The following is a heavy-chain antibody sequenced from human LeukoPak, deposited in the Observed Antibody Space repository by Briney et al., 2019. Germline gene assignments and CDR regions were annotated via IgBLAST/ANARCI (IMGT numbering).Heavy chain of an antibody. Sequence: GGSLRLSCAASEFTFSTYAMLWVRQAPGKGLEWVAIISYDKSNKYYADSVKGRFTISRDNSKNTLYLQMNSLRAEDTAVYYCARERKQVVLLGRRVDYYYMDVWGKGTTVTVSS. CDR1: EFTFSTYA. CDR3: ARERKQVVLLGRRVDYYYMDV. V-gene: IGHV3-30*04. D-gene: IGHD2-8*02. J-gene: IGHJ6*03. CDR2: ISYDKSNK.